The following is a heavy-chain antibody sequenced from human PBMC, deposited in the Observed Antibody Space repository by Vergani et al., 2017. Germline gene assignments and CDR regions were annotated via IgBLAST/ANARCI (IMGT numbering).Heavy chain of an antibody. Sequence: EVQLVESGGGLVKPGGSLRLSCAASGFTFSSYSMNWVRQAPGKGLEWVSSISSSSSYIYYADSVKGRFTISRDNAKNSLYLQMNSLRAEDTAVYYCARDSSSWYEGQNWFDPWGQGTLVTVSS. V-gene: IGHV3-21*01. CDR1: GFTFSSYS. CDR2: ISSSSSYI. J-gene: IGHJ5*02. CDR3: ARDSSSWYEGQNWFDP. D-gene: IGHD6-13*01.